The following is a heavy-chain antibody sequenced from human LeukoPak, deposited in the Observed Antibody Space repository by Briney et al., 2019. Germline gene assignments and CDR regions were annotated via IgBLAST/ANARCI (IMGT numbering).Heavy chain of an antibody. Sequence: GGSLRLSCVASGFTFSSYAMTWVRQAPGKGLEWVSTSDVGDGGIYYADSVKGRFTISRDNPKNTLYLQMNTLTADDTAVYFCARDRSGSTHWGPGTLVTVSS. D-gene: IGHD1-26*01. CDR3: ARDRSGSTH. V-gene: IGHV3-23*01. J-gene: IGHJ4*02. CDR1: GFTFSSYA. CDR2: SDVGDGGI.